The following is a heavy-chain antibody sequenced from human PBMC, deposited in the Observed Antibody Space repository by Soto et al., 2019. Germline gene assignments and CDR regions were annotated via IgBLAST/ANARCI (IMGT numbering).Heavy chain of an antibody. D-gene: IGHD3-22*01. J-gene: IGHJ4*02. CDR2: IYWDDDK. Sequence: QITLKESGATLVKPTQTLTLTCTFSGLSLSTSGVGVGWFRQPPGKALAWLALIYWDDDKRYSPSLKNRLTISKDTSKYQVVLTMTAREPVDTASYFCSRPYDRSGFSLSFDYWGQGTLVTVSS. V-gene: IGHV2-5*02. CDR1: GLSLSTSGVG. CDR3: SRPYDRSGFSLSFDY.